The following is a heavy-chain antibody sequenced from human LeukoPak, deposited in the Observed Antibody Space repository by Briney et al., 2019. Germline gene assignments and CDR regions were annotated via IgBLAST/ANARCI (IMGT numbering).Heavy chain of an antibody. V-gene: IGHV3-23*01. CDR1: GFTFSSYA. Sequence: GGSLRLSCAASGFTFSSYAMSWVRQAPGKGLEWVLAISGSGGSTYYADSVKGRFTISRDNSKNTLYLQMNSLRAEDTAVYYCAKDVGHGGNPGAVDYWGQGTLVTVSS. CDR3: AKDVGHGGNPGAVDY. D-gene: IGHD4-23*01. CDR2: ISGSGGST. J-gene: IGHJ4*02.